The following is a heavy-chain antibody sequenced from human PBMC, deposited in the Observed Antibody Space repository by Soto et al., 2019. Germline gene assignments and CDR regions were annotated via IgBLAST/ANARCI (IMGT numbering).Heavy chain of an antibody. CDR2: IYYSGST. D-gene: IGHD3-16*01. CDR1: GGSVGSTSYY. CDR3: ARLLGSGPFDY. Sequence: SETLSLTCTVSGGSVGSTSYYLGWIRQPPGKGLEWIASIYYSGSTYYNPSLKSRVTISVDTSKNQFSLNLSSVTAADTAVYYCARLLGSGPFDYWGLGTLVTVSS. V-gene: IGHV4-39*01. J-gene: IGHJ4*02.